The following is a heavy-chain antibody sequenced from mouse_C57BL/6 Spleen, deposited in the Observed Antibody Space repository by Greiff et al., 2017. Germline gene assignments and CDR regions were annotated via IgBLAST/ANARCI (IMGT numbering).Heavy chain of an antibody. CDR1: GFTFSSYG. Sequence: EVKLVESGGDLVKPGGSLKLSCAASGFTFSSYGMSWVRQTPDKRLEWVATISSGGSYTYYPDSVKGRFTISRDNAKNTLYLQMSSLKSEDTAMYYCARPLIDVWGTGTTVTVSS. J-gene: IGHJ1*03. CDR3: ARPLIDV. CDR2: ISSGGSYT. V-gene: IGHV5-6*01.